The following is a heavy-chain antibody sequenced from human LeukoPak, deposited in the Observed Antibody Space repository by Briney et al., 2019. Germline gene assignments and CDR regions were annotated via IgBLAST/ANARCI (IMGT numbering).Heavy chain of an antibody. CDR2: TYYRSKWYN. CDR3: ASQSRLDFDY. J-gene: IGHJ4*02. V-gene: IGHV6-1*01. Sequence: PSQTLSLTCAISGDSVSSNSNAWNWIRQSPSRGLEWLGRTYYRSKWYNDYALSAKSRITINPDTSKNQFSLQLNSVTPEDTAVYCCASQSRLDFDYWGQGTLVTASS. CDR1: GDSVSSNSNA.